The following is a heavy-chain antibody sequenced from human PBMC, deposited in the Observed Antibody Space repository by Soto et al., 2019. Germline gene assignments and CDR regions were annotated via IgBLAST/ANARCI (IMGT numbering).Heavy chain of an antibody. Sequence: GGSLRLSCAPSGFTFSSYGMHWVRQAPGKGMEWVAVIWYDGSNKYYADNVKGRFTISRDNSKNTLYLQMNSLRAEDTSLYYCARALGNSSSWYYFDYWGQGTLVTVSS. CDR1: GFTFSSYG. J-gene: IGHJ4*02. CDR3: ARALGNSSSWYYFDY. CDR2: IWYDGSNK. V-gene: IGHV3-33*01. D-gene: IGHD6-13*01.